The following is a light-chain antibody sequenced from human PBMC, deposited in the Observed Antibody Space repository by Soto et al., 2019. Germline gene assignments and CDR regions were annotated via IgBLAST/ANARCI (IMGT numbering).Light chain of an antibody. CDR1: QSINSH. CDR2: ATS. Sequence: DIQLTQSPSCLSASVGDRVTITCRASQSINSHLNWYQQKPGKAPKFLIYATSNLQSGVTSRFSGRGSGTDFTLTISSLQPEDFATYYCQQSYSVPTFGQGTKVDI. J-gene: IGKJ1*01. CDR3: QQSYSVPT. V-gene: IGKV1-39*01.